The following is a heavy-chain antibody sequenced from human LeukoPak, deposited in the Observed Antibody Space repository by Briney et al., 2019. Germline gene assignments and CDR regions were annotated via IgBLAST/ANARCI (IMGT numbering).Heavy chain of an antibody. CDR3: ARVVSSGWSHHKNAFDI. CDR1: GFTFSSYW. CDR2: IKQDGSEK. Sequence: GSLRLSCAASGFTFSSYWMSWVRQAPGKGLEWVANIKQDGSEKYYVDSVKGRFTISRDNAKNSLYLQMNSLRAEDTAVYYCARVVSSGWSHHKNAFDIWGQGTMVTVSS. J-gene: IGHJ3*02. V-gene: IGHV3-7*01. D-gene: IGHD6-19*01.